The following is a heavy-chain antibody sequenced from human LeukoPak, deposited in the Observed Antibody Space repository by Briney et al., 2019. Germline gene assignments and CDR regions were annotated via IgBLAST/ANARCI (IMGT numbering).Heavy chain of an antibody. V-gene: IGHV5-51*01. Sequence: GESLKISCKGSGYRFTSYWIGWVRQMPGKGLEWMGIIYPNDSDTRYSPSFQGQVTISADKSLTTAYLQWRSLKASDTAVYYCAKSHDFWSAYLDHWGQGTPVTVSS. CDR3: AKSHDFWSAYLDH. D-gene: IGHD3-3*01. CDR1: GYRFTSYW. J-gene: IGHJ4*02. CDR2: IYPNDSDT.